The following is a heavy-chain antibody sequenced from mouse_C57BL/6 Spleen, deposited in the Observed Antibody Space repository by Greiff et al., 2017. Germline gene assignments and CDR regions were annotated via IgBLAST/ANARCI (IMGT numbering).Heavy chain of an antibody. V-gene: IGHV3-6*01. CDR1: GYSITSGYY. Sequence: DVQLQESGPGLVKPSQSLSLTCSVTGYSITSGYYWHWIRQFPGNKLEWMGYISYDGSNNYNPSLKNRISITRDTSKNQFFLKLNSVTTEDTATYYCAREQNYWGQGTTLTVSS. J-gene: IGHJ2*01. CDR2: ISYDGSN. CDR3: AREQNY.